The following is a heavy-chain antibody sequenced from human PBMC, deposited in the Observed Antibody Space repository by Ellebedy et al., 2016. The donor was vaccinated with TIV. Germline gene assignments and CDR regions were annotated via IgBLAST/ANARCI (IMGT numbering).Heavy chain of an antibody. CDR3: VKGGGDN. CDR1: GFTFSTYS. CDR2: ICNSGSTI. D-gene: IGHD3-16*01. J-gene: IGHJ4*02. V-gene: IGHV3-48*02. Sequence: GESLKISCAASGFTFSTYSMNWVRQAPGKGLEWVSYICNSGSTIYYVDSVKGRFTISRDNAKNSLNLQMNSLGDEDTAVYYCVKGGGDNWGQGTLVTVSS.